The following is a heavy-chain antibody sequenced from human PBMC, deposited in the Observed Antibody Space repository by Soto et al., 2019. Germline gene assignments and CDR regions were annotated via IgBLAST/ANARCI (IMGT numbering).Heavy chain of an antibody. CDR1: GFTFSIYA. CDR3: VLRVPATVAFDI. V-gene: IGHV3-30-3*01. J-gene: IGHJ3*02. CDR2: ISHDGNNR. D-gene: IGHD1-1*01. Sequence: QVQVVESGGGVVQPGRSLRLSCAASGFTFSIYAMHWVRQAPGKGLEWLASISHDGNNRYYAGSVRGRFTISRDNSRNTLYLQMNSLRRDDTAVYSCVLRVPATVAFDIWGQGNMVTVSS.